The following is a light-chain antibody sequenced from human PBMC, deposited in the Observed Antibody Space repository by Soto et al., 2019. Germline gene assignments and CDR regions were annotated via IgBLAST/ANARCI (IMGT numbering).Light chain of an antibody. CDR1: QSISSY. J-gene: IGKJ4*01. CDR2: AAS. Sequence: DIQMTQSPSSLSASVGDRVTITCRASQSISSYLNWYQQKPGKAPKLLVYAASSLQSGVPSRFSGSGSGTDFSLTISNLQPEDFATYFCQQANSFPLTFGGGTRVEI. CDR3: QQANSFPLT. V-gene: IGKV1-39*01.